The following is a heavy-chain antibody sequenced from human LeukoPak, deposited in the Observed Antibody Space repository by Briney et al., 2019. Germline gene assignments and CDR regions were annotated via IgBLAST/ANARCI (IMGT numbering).Heavy chain of an antibody. Sequence: SVKVSCKASGGTFSSYAISWVRQAPGQGLEWMGGIIPIFGTANYAQKFQGRVTITADESTSTAYMELSSLRSEDTAVYYCARDGYSYGSHFVYWGQGTLVTVSS. J-gene: IGHJ4*02. CDR3: ARDGYSYGSHFVY. CDR1: GGTFSSYA. V-gene: IGHV1-69*13. D-gene: IGHD5-18*01. CDR2: IIPIFGTA.